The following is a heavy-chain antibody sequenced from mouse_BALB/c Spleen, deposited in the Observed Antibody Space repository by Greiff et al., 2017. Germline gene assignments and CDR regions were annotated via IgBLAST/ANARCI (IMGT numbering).Heavy chain of an antibody. CDR1: GFTFSSYG. Sequence: EVLLVESGGDLVKPGGSLKLSCAASGFTFSSYGMSWVRQTPDKRLEWVATISSGGSYTYYLDSVKGRFTISRDNAKNTLYLQMSSLKSEDTAMYYCARKYDIYDYYAMDYWGQGTSVTVSS. J-gene: IGHJ4*01. CDR3: ARKYDIYDYYAMDY. CDR2: ISSGGSYT. D-gene: IGHD2-10*02. V-gene: IGHV5-6*01.